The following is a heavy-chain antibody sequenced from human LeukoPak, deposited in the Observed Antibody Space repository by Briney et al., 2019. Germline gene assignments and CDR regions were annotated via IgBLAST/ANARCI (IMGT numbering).Heavy chain of an antibody. Sequence: GGSLRLSCAASGFTFSSYWMHWVRQAPGKGLVWDSRINSDGSSTNYADSVKGRFTISRDNAKNTLYLQMNSLRAEDTAVYYCASLSGSNSADYWGRGTLVTAS. CDR3: ASLSGSNSADY. D-gene: IGHD1-26*01. J-gene: IGHJ4*02. V-gene: IGHV3-74*01. CDR1: GFTFSSYW. CDR2: INSDGSST.